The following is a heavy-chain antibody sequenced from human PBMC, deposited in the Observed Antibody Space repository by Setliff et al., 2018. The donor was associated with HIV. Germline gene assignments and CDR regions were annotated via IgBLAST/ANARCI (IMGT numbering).Heavy chain of an antibody. CDR2: IKSKTDGGTK. V-gene: IGHV3-15*01. CDR3: TTPEGDYDFWSGYSPIFDH. J-gene: IGHJ4*02. CDR1: GFTFSNAW. D-gene: IGHD3-3*01. Sequence: KPGGSLRLSCAASGFTFSNAWMSWVRQAPEKGLEWVGRIKSKTDGGTKDYAAPVKGRFTISRDDSMNSLYLQMNSLETEDTAVYYCTTPEGDYDFWSGYSPIFDHWGPGTLVTVSS.